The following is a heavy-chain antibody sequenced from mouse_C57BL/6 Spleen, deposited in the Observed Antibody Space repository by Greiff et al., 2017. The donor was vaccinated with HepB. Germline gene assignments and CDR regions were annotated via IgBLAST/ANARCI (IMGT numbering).Heavy chain of an antibody. Sequence: QVHVKQPGAELVRPGSSVKLSCKASGYTFTSYWMHWVKQRPIQGLEWIGNIDPSDSETHYNQKFKDKATLTVDKSSSTAYMQLSSLTSEDSAVYYCARRYYYGSRKGYAMDYWGQGTSVTVSS. CDR1: GYTFTSYW. CDR3: ARRYYYGSRKGYAMDY. CDR2: IDPSDSET. V-gene: IGHV1-52*01. J-gene: IGHJ4*01. D-gene: IGHD1-1*01.